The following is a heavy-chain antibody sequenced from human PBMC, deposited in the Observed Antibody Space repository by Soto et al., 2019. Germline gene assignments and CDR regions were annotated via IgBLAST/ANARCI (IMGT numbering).Heavy chain of an antibody. Sequence: SETLSLTCAVYGGSFSGYYWSWIRQPPGKGLEWIGEINHSGSTNYNPSLKSRVTISVDTSKNQFSLKLSSVTAADTAVYYCARAPSDFWSGYPVNWFDPWGQGTLVTVSS. CDR3: ARAPSDFWSGYPVNWFDP. CDR2: INHSGST. CDR1: GGSFSGYY. J-gene: IGHJ5*02. V-gene: IGHV4-34*01. D-gene: IGHD3-3*01.